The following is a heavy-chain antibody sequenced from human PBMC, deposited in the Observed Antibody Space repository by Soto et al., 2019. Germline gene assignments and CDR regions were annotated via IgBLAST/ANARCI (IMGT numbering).Heavy chain of an antibody. V-gene: IGHV4-4*02. J-gene: IGHJ5*01. CDR1: GGSISSSNW. Sequence: SETLSLTCAVSGGSISSSNWWSWVRQPPGKGLEWIGEIYHSGSTNYNPSLKSRVTISVDKSKNQFSLKLSSVTAADTAVYYCAKSGAPESRSGYSNWFDSWGQGTLVTVSS. CDR2: IYHSGST. CDR3: AKSGAPESRSGYSNWFDS. D-gene: IGHD3-3*01.